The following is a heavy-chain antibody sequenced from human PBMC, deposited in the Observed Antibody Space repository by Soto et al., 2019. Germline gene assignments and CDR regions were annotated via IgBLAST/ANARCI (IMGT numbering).Heavy chain of an antibody. CDR1: GYTFSSYG. CDR3: ARDLYYGGTHYYGMDV. Sequence: GGSLRLSCAASGYTFSSYGMHWVRQAPGKGLEWVAVIWYDGSNKYYADSVKGRFTISRDNSKNTLYLQMNSLRAEDTAVYYCARDLYYGGTHYYGMDVWGQGTTVTVSS. D-gene: IGHD4-17*01. CDR2: IWYDGSNK. J-gene: IGHJ6*02. V-gene: IGHV3-33*01.